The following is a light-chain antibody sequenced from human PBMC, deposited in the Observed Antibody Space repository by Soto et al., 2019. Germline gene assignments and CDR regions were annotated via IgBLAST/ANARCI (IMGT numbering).Light chain of an antibody. CDR2: DVS. CDR1: SSDVGGYNY. V-gene: IGLV2-14*01. CDR3: SSYTGSSNLEV. Sequence: QSALTQPASVSGSPGQSITISCTGTSSDVGGYNYVSWYQQHPGKAPKLMIYDVSNRPSGVSNRFSGSKSGNTASLTISGLQAEDEADYYCSSYTGSSNLEVFGTGTKVTVL. J-gene: IGLJ1*01.